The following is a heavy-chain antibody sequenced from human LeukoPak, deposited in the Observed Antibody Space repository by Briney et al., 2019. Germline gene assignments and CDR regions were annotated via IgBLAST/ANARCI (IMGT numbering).Heavy chain of an antibody. CDR1: GFIFSTYG. V-gene: IGHV3-33*01. D-gene: IGHD3-10*01. Sequence: PGGSLRLSCAASGFIFSTYGMHWVRQAPGKGPEWVAVIWYDGSDKYYADSVKGRFTISRDNSKNTLFLQMNNLRAEDTAVYYCERASGPFDIWGQGTMVTVSS. CDR2: IWYDGSDK. CDR3: ERASGPFDI. J-gene: IGHJ3*02.